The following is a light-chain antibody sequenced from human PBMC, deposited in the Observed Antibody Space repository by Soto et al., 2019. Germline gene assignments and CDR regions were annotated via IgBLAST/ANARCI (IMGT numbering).Light chain of an antibody. Sequence: NFLLTQPHSVSESPGKTVTISCTRSSGSIASNYVQWYQQRPGSAPTTVIYEDNQRPSGVPDRFSGSIDSSSNSASLTISGLKTEEEADYYCQSYDSSRIFGGGTKLTVL. CDR2: EDN. V-gene: IGLV6-57*04. CDR1: SGSIASNY. J-gene: IGLJ2*01. CDR3: QSYDSSRI.